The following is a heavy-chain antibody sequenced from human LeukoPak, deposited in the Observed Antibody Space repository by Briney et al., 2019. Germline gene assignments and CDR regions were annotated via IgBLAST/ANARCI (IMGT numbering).Heavy chain of an antibody. Sequence: GESLKISCKGSGYSFTSYWISWVRQMPGKGLEWMGRIDPSDSYTNFSPSFQGHVTISADKSISTAYLQWSSLEASDTAMYYCARSRHRGYCSGGSCYLGDYWGQGTLVTVSS. CDR2: IDPSDSYT. CDR1: GYSFTSYW. J-gene: IGHJ4*02. D-gene: IGHD2-15*01. V-gene: IGHV5-10-1*01. CDR3: ARSRHRGYCSGGSCYLGDY.